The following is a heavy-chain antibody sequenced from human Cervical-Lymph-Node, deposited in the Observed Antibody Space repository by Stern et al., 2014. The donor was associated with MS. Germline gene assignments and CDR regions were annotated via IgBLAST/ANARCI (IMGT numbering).Heavy chain of an antibody. V-gene: IGHV4-59*01. CDR3: ARARPDLWSGYHELDY. Sequence: QVQLQESGAGLVKPSETLSLTCTVSGGSITHFEWNWIRQPPGKGLEWIGYIYHSGSTTYNPSLKSRVSISIDTSKHQFSLRLSSVTAADTAVYYCARARPDLWSGYHELDYWGQGTLVTVSS. J-gene: IGHJ4*02. D-gene: IGHD3-3*01. CDR2: IYHSGST. CDR1: GGSITHFE.